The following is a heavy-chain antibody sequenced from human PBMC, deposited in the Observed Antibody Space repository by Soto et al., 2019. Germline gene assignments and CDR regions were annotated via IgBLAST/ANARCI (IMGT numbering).Heavy chain of an antibody. CDR1: GFTFDDYA. V-gene: IGHV3-9*01. D-gene: IGHD2-15*01. J-gene: IGHJ3*02. Sequence: EVQLVESGGGLVQPGRSLRLSCAASGFTFDDYAMHWVRQAPGKGLEWVSGISWNSGSIGYADSVKGRFTISRDNAKNSLYLQMNSLRAEDTALYYCAKDKGVVVVAARPGGAFDIWGQGTMVTVSS. CDR2: ISWNSGSI. CDR3: AKDKGVVVVAARPGGAFDI.